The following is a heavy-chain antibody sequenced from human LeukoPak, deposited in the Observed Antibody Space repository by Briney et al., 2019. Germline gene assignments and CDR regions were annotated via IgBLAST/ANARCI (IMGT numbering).Heavy chain of an antibody. D-gene: IGHD1-26*01. J-gene: IGHJ6*03. CDR1: GGSISSYY. V-gene: IGHV4-59*01. CDR2: IYYSGST. CDR3: ASSYSTDYYCYYMDV. Sequence: SETLSLTCTVSGGSISSYYWSWIRQPPGKGLEWIGFIYYSGSTNYNPSLKSRVTISVDTSKNQFSLKLSPVTAADTAVYYCASSYSTDYYCYYMDVWGKGATVTVSS.